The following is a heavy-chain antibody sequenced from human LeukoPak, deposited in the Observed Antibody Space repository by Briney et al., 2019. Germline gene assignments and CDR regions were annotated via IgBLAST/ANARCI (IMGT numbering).Heavy chain of an antibody. CDR3: ARLLAANWFDP. V-gene: IGHV1-69*05. J-gene: IGHJ5*02. Sequence: SVKVSCKASGGTFSSYAISWVRQVPGQGSEWMGGIITMSGTANYAEKLKGRETNTTDEYRSTAYMELSSLRSEDTAVYYCARLLAANWFDPWGQGTLVTVSS. CDR1: GGTFSSYA. CDR2: IITMSGTA. D-gene: IGHD2-15*01.